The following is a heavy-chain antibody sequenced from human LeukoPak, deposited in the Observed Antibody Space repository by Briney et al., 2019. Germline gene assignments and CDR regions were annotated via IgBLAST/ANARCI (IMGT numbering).Heavy chain of an antibody. CDR2: IYKSGST. D-gene: IGHD3-22*01. J-gene: IGHJ4*02. CDR1: GGSIGWDY. Sequence: SETLSLTCTVSGGSIGWDYWSWIRQSAGKGMEWIGRIYKSGSTNYNPSFRSRVTMSVDTSKNQFSLSVTSVTAADTAVYYCAREEYFQDSNGYSYYFHSWGQGSLVTVSS. V-gene: IGHV4-4*07. CDR3: AREEYFQDSNGYSYYFHS.